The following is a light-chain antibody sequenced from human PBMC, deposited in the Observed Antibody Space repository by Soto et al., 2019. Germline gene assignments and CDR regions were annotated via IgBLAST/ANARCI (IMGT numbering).Light chain of an antibody. J-gene: IGKJ1*01. CDR2: DAS. Sequence: DIQMTQSPSTLSASVGDRVTITCRASQSISSWLAWDQQKPGKAPKLLIYDASSLESGVPSRFSGSGSGTEFTLTISSLQPDDFATYYCQQYNSYSTWTFGQGTMVEIK. CDR1: QSISSW. V-gene: IGKV1-5*01. CDR3: QQYNSYSTWT.